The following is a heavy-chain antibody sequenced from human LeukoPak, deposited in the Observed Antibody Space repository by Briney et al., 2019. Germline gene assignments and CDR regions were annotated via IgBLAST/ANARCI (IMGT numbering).Heavy chain of an antibody. Sequence: PGGSLRLSCAASGFSFSAYWMHWVRQAPGKGLMWVSRIEGDGSSTNYADSVKGRFTISRDNAKNTLYLEMNSLRAEDTAVYYCAGDPPYSRGWYDYWGQGTLVSVSS. D-gene: IGHD6-19*01. CDR3: AGDPPYSRGWYDY. CDR1: GFSFSAYW. V-gene: IGHV3-74*01. CDR2: IEGDGSST. J-gene: IGHJ4*02.